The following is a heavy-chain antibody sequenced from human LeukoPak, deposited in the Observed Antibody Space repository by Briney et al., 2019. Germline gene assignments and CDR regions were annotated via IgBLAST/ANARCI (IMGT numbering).Heavy chain of an antibody. CDR2: IKQDGSEK. J-gene: IGHJ4*02. V-gene: IGHV3-7*01. CDR1: GFTVSSSF. CDR3: ARVRKNYYFDY. Sequence: SGGSLRLSCAASGFTVSSSFMSWVRQAPGKGLEWVANIKQDGSEKYYVDSVKGRFTISRDNAKNSLYLQMNSLRAEDTAVYYCARVRKNYYFDYWGQGTLVTVSS.